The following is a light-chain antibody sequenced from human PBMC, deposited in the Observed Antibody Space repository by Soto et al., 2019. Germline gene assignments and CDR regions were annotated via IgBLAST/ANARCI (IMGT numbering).Light chain of an antibody. CDR2: DAS. J-gene: IGKJ4*01. Sequence: IVLTQSPATLSVSPGERATLSCRASQAVGSNLGWYQQRPGQAPRLLIYDASTRATGIPHRFSGGGSGTDFTLTISSLQSADFAVYYCQHFNKWPHMPAFGGGTKLAIK. CDR3: QHFNKWPHMPA. V-gene: IGKV3-15*01. CDR1: QAVGSN.